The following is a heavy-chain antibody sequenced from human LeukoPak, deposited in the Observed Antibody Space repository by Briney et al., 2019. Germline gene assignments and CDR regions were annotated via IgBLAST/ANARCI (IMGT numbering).Heavy chain of an antibody. V-gene: IGHV3-23*01. D-gene: IGHD2-8*02. J-gene: IGHJ4*02. CDR2: ISGDGGAT. CDR1: GFTFSNFA. Sequence: PGGSLRLPCATSGFTFSNFAMSWVRQVPRKGLEWVSIISGDGGATLTADSVKGRFSISRDNSKNTLNLQMNSLRAEDTAIYYCATYRQVLLPFESWGQGTLVTVSS. CDR3: ATYRQVLLPFES.